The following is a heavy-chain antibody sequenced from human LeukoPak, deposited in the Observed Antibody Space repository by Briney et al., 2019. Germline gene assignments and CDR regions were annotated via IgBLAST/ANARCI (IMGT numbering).Heavy chain of an antibody. CDR1: GGSISSYY. CDR3: ARDFYGSGSTFYYYYYMDV. Sequence: TSETLSLTCTVSGGSISSYYWSWIRQPAGKGLEWIGRIYTSGSTNYNPSLKSRVTTSVDTSKNQFSLKLSSVTAADTAVYYCARDFYGSGSTFYYYYYMDVWGKGTTVTVSS. V-gene: IGHV4-4*07. J-gene: IGHJ6*03. CDR2: IYTSGST. D-gene: IGHD3-10*01.